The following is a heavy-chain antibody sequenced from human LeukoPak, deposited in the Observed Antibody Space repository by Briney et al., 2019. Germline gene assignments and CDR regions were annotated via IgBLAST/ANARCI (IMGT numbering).Heavy chain of an antibody. CDR1: GFTFSSYG. D-gene: IGHD3-10*01. Sequence: GGSLRLSCAASGFTFSSYGMHWVRQAPGKGLEWVAFIRYDGSNKYYADSVKGRFTISRDNSKNTLYLQMNSLRAEDTAVYYCAKDLRWFGEFHPDYWGQGTLVTVSS. V-gene: IGHV3-30*02. CDR3: AKDLRWFGEFHPDY. J-gene: IGHJ4*02. CDR2: IRYDGSNK.